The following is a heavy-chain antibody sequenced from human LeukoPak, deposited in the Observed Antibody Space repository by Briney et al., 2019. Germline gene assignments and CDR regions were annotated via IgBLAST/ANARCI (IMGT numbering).Heavy chain of an antibody. J-gene: IGHJ4*02. CDR1: GGSISSYY. Sequence: SETLSLTCTVSGGSISSYYWSWTRQPPGKGLEWIGHIYYSGSTNYNPSLKSRVTISVDTSKNQVSLKLSSVTAADTAVYYCARACYDSSGYHLVYWGQGTLVTVSS. V-gene: IGHV4-59*12. CDR3: ARACYDSSGYHLVY. D-gene: IGHD3-22*01. CDR2: IYYSGST.